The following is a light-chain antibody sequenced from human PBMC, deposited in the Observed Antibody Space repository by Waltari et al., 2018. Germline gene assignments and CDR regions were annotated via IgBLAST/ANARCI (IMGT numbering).Light chain of an antibody. CDR1: QSVSSY. Sequence: EIVLTQSPATLSFSPGDRATLPCRASQSVSSYLAWYQQKPGQAPRLLIYDASNRATGIPARFSGSGSGTDFTLTISSLEPEDFAVYYCQQRSNWPPLPLTFGGGTKVEIK. CDR3: QQRSNWPPLPLT. V-gene: IGKV3-11*01. CDR2: DAS. J-gene: IGKJ4*01.